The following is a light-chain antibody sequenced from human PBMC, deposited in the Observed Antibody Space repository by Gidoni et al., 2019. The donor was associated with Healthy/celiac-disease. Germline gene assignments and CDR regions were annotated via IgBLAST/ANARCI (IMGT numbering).Light chain of an antibody. J-gene: IGLJ2*01. Sequence: QSALTQPAPVSGSPGQSITISCTGTSSDVGCYNYVTWYQQHPGKAPKLMIYDVSNRPSGVSNRFSGSKSGNTASLTISGLQAEDEADYYCSSYTSSSTLVFGGGXKLTVL. CDR3: SSYTSSSTLV. V-gene: IGLV2-14*01. CDR2: DVS. CDR1: SSDVGCYNY.